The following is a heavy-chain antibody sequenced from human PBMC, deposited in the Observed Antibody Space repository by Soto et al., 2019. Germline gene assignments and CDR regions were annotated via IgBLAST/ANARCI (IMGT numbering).Heavy chain of an antibody. D-gene: IGHD4-17*01. CDR2: INNGGDIV. CDR1: GFIFSDYY. V-gene: IGHV3-11*01. Sequence: QVQLEESGGGLVKPGQSLRLSCATSGFIFSDYYMAWIRQAPGKGLEWIGYINNGGDIVHYSDAVRGRFRISRDNTKISLYPQMTRLRAEDTAIYYCARDFSKTTVGVVDSWGQGALVTVSS. CDR3: ARDFSKTTVGVVDS. J-gene: IGHJ4*02.